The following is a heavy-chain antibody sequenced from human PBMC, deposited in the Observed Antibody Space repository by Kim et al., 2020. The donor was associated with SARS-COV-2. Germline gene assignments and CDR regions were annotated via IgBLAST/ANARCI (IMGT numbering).Heavy chain of an antibody. CDR1: GYTFTSYA. V-gene: IGHV1-3*01. D-gene: IGHD3-10*01. CDR3: ARGEGIGYGSGSCDY. CDR2: INAGNGNT. Sequence: ASVKVSCKASGYTFTSYAMHWVRQAPGQRLEWMGWINAGNGNTKYSQKFQGRVTITRDTSASTAYMELSSLRSEDTAVYYCARGEGIGYGSGSCDYWGQGTLVTVSS. J-gene: IGHJ4*02.